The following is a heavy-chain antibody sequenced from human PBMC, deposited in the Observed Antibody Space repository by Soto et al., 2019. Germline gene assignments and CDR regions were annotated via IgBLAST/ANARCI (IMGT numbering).Heavy chain of an antibody. CDR2: VFDSGKT. D-gene: IGHD3-3*01. J-gene: IGHJ4*02. Sequence: QVQLQESGPGLVKPSQTLSLTCSVSGGSITSGGYSWTWIRHQPGKALQWIGYVFDSGKTYYNPSLKGRLTISVDTAKNLFSLELSSVTAADTAVYFCSRGSGSYRNFDSWGQGTLVSVSS. V-gene: IGHV4-31*02. CDR3: SRGSGSYRNFDS. CDR1: GGSITSGGYS.